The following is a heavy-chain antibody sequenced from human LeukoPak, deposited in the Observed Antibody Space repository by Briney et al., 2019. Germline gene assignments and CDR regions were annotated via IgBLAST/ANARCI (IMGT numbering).Heavy chain of an antibody. D-gene: IGHD4-23*01. V-gene: IGHV3-30*18. CDR3: AKRVVTPGYDY. Sequence: PGGSLRLSCAASGFTFSSYGMHWVRQAPGKGLEWVAVISYDGSNKYYADSVKGRFTISRDNSKNTLYLQMNSLRAEDTAVYYCAKRVVTPGYDYWGQGTLVTVSS. CDR1: GFTFSSYG. J-gene: IGHJ4*02. CDR2: ISYDGSNK.